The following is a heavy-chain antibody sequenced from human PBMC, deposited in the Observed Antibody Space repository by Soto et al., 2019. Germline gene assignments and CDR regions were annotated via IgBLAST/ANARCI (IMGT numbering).Heavy chain of an antibody. V-gene: IGHV1-3*01. D-gene: IGHD6-13*01. J-gene: IGHJ5*02. Sequence: ASVKVSCKASGYAFTNFGIHWVRQAPGQRLEWMGWLNAANGDTIYSPGFQGRVTITRDTSASTAYMELSSLRSEDTAVYYFVRRHVSATGIDWLDPWGQGTLVTVSS. CDR2: LNAANGDT. CDR3: VRRHVSATGIDWLDP. CDR1: GYAFTNFG.